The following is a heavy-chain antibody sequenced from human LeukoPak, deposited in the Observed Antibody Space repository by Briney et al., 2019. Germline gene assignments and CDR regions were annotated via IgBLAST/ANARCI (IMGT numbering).Heavy chain of an antibody. V-gene: IGHV4-59*08. D-gene: IGHD6-25*01. CDR2: IYYSGST. J-gene: IGHJ4*02. CDR3: ARRAATTFDY. Sequence: PSETLSLTCTVSGGSISSYYWSWIRQPPGKGLEWIGYIYYSGSTNYNPSLKSRVTISVDTSKNQFSLKLSSVTAADTAVYYCARRAATTFDYWGQGTLVTVSS. CDR1: GGSISSYY.